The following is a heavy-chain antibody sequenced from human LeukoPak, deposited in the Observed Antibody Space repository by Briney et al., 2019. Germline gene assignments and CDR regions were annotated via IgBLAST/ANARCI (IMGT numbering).Heavy chain of an antibody. CDR2: LNSDGSTP. CDR3: ARRSGSYAFDY. D-gene: IGHD1-26*01. V-gene: IGHV3-74*01. CDR1: GFTFSSYW. Sequence: GGSLRLSCAASGFTFSSYWMHWVRQAPGEGLVWVSRLNSDGSTPSYADSVKGRLTISRDNATHTLYLQTTSLRAEDTAVYYCARRSGSYAFDYWGQGTLVTVSS. J-gene: IGHJ4*02.